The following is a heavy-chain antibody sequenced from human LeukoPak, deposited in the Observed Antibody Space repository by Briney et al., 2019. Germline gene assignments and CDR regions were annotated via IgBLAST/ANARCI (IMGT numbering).Heavy chain of an antibody. CDR2: ISAYNGNT. CDR3: ARVYGLRDGYNYYYYYMDV. V-gene: IGHV1-18*01. Sequence: ASVKVSCKASGYTFTSYGISWVRQAPGQGLEWMGWISAYNGNTNYAQKLQGRVTMTTDTSTSTAYMELRSLRSDDTAVYYCARVYGLRDGYNYYYYYMDVWGKGTTVTVSS. D-gene: IGHD5-24*01. J-gene: IGHJ6*03. CDR1: GYTFTSYG.